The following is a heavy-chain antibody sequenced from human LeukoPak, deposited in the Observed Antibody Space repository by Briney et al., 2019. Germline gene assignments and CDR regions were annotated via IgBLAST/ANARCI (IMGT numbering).Heavy chain of an antibody. CDR2: IRVKASSYTT. CDR3: AAGARGSAPFDY. CDR1: GFTFSDYL. Sequence: PGGSLRLSCGASGFTFSDYLMDWVRQTPGKGLEWVARIRVKASSYTTEYAASVEGRFIISRDDSKSSLYLQMNSLKGEDTAVYYCAAGARGSAPFDYWGQGTPVTVSS. V-gene: IGHV3-72*01. J-gene: IGHJ4*02. D-gene: IGHD6-19*01.